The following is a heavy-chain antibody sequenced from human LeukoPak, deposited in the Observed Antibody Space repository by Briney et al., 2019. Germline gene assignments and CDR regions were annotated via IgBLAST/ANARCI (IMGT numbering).Heavy chain of an antibody. V-gene: IGHV3-23*01. D-gene: IGHD3-22*01. CDR2: ISSGAST. CDR1: GFTFRSYA. J-gene: IGHJ5*02. CDR3: AKGGYYDSRFDP. Sequence: GGSLRLSCAASGFTFRSYAMSWVRQAAGKGLGWVSVISSGASTYYADSVKGRFTISRDNSKNTLYLQMNSLRAEDTAVYYCAKGGYYDSRFDPWGQGTLVTVSS.